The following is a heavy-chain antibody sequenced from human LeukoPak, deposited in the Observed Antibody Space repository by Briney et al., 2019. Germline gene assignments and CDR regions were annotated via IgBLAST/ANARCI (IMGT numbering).Heavy chain of an antibody. CDR1: GYTFTSYG. Sequence: ASVKVSCKASGYTFTSYGISWVRQATGQGLEWMGWMNPNSGNTGYAQKFQGRVTITRNTSISTAYMELSSLRSEDTAVYYCARGNSDCSSTSCYPASMDVWGKGTTVTVSS. CDR3: ARGNSDCSSTSCYPASMDV. D-gene: IGHD2-2*01. V-gene: IGHV1-8*03. J-gene: IGHJ6*04. CDR2: MNPNSGNT.